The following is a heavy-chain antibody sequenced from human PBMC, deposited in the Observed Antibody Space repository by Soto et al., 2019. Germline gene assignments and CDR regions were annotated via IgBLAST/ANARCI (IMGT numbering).Heavy chain of an antibody. Sequence: EVQLVQSGVEVKKPGESLKISCKGSGYSFISYWIGWVRQMPGRGLEWMGIIYPHDSDTRYSPSFQGQVTISADKSISTAYLQWSGLKASDSAMYYCARLYGSGQWNWFDPWGQGTLVTVSS. J-gene: IGHJ5*02. CDR3: ARLYGSGQWNWFDP. CDR2: IYPHDSDT. V-gene: IGHV5-51*01. D-gene: IGHD3-10*01. CDR1: GYSFISYW.